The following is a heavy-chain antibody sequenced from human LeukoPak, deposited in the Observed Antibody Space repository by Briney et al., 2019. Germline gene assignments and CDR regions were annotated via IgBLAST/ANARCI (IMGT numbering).Heavy chain of an antibody. Sequence: ASVKVSCKASGYTFTSYGISWVRQAPGQGLEWMGWISGYNGNTNYAQKLQGRVTMTTDTSTSTAYMELRSLRSDDTAVYYCARPFIETPSLGALDYWGQGTLVTVSS. CDR3: ARPFIETPSLGALDY. D-gene: IGHD4-23*01. CDR2: ISGYNGNT. J-gene: IGHJ4*02. V-gene: IGHV1-18*01. CDR1: GYTFTSYG.